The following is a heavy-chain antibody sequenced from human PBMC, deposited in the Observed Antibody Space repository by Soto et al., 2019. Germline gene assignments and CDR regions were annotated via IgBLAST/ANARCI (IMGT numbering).Heavy chain of an antibody. D-gene: IGHD2-2*01. CDR1: GYTFTSYA. CDR2: INAGNGNT. Sequence: QVQLVQSGAEVKKPGASVKVSCKASGYTFTSYAMHWVRQAPGQRLEWMGWINAGNGNTKYSQKFQGRVTITRDTSASTAYMEPSSLRSEDTAVYYCARGPPIVVVPAAIADYWGQGTLVTVSS. CDR3: ARGPPIVVVPAAIADY. J-gene: IGHJ4*02. V-gene: IGHV1-3*01.